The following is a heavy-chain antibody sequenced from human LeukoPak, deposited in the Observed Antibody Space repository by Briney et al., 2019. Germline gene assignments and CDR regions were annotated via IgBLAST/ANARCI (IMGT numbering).Heavy chain of an antibody. J-gene: IGHJ4*02. CDR2: IRYDGSNK. V-gene: IGHV3-30*02. D-gene: IGHD2-8*01. Sequence: GGSLRLSCAASGFTFSSYGMHWVRQAPGKGLEWVAFIRYDGSNKYYADSVKGRFTISRDNSKNTLYLQMNSLRAEDTAVYYCAKGSMVYAIRSYYFDYWGQGTLVTVSS. CDR3: AKGSMVYAIRSYYFDY. CDR1: GFTFSSYG.